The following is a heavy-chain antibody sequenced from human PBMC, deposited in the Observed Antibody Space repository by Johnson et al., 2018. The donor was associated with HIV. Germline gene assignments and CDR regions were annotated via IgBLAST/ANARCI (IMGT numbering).Heavy chain of an antibody. CDR2: IYSGGGT. Sequence: VQLVESGGGLVQPGGSLRLSCAASGFTVSSHYMSWVRQAPGKGLEWVSVIYSGGGTYYEDSVKGRFTISRDNSKNTLYLQMNSLRPQDTAVYYCARTRQGAFDIWGQGTMVTVSS. J-gene: IGHJ3*02. CDR1: GFTVSSHY. V-gene: IGHV3-66*02. CDR3: ARTRQGAFDI.